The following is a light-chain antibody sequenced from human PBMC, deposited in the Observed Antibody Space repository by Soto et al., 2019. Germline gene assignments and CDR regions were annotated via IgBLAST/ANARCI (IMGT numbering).Light chain of an antibody. CDR1: SSNIGAGYD. V-gene: IGLV1-40*01. J-gene: IGLJ1*01. Sequence: QSVLAQPPSVSGAPGQRVTISCTGSSSNIGAGYDVHWYQQLPGTAPKVLIYGNSNRPSGVPDRFSGSKSGTSASLAITGLQAEDEAVYYCQSYDSSLSAYVFGTGTKVTVL. CDR3: QSYDSSLSAYV. CDR2: GNS.